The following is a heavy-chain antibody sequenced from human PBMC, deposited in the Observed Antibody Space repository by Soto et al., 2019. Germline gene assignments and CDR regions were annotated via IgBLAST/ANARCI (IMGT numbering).Heavy chain of an antibody. J-gene: IGHJ4*02. CDR1: GGTFSSYA. CDR3: SRGLGAGGCYA. Sequence: QVQLVQSGAEVKKPGSSVKVSCKASGGTFSSYAISWVRQAPGQGLEWMGGIIPIFGTANYAQKFQGRGTITGDESARPGSEELSSLRSEEPDVYYCSRGLGAGGCYAWGQGTLVTVSS. V-gene: IGHV1-69*12. CDR2: IIPIFGTA. D-gene: IGHD2-21*01.